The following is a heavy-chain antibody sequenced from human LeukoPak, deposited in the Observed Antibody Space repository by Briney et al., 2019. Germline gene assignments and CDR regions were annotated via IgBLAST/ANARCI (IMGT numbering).Heavy chain of an antibody. CDR2: INPNTGGT. J-gene: IGHJ6*03. CDR1: GYTFTGFH. CDR3: ARVEYCSSTSCYRYYYYYMDV. D-gene: IGHD2-2*01. Sequence: ASVKVSCKASGYTFTGFHIYWVRQAPGQGLEWVGRINPNTGGTNYAQKFQGRVTMTRDTSINTAYLELSRLTSDDTAVYYCARVEYCSSTSCYRYYYYYMDVWGKGTTVTVSS. V-gene: IGHV1-2*06.